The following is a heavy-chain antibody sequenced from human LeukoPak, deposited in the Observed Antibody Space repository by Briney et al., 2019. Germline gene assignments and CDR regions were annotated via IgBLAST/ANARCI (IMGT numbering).Heavy chain of an antibody. CDR2: IIPIFGTA. CDR3: AVDFWSGYGPYYYYYMDV. J-gene: IGHJ6*03. D-gene: IGHD3-3*01. Sequence: SVKVSCKASGGTFSSYAISWVRQAPGQGLEWMGGIIPIFGTANYAQKFQGRVTITADESTSTAYMELSGLRSEDTAVYYCAVDFWSGYGPYYYYYMDVWGKGTTVTVSS. CDR1: GGTFSSYA. V-gene: IGHV1-69*13.